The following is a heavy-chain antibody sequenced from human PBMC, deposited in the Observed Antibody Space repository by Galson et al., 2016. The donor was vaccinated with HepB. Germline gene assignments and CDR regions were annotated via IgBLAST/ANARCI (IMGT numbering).Heavy chain of an antibody. CDR2: IWFDGSDK. Sequence: SLRLSCAASGFIFNNFVMHWVRQSPGKGLEWVALIWFDGSDKYYADSVKGRFTISRDNSENTVYLQMESLRAEDTAVYYCAKDLYGSGSYNYFDYWGQGTLVTVSS. J-gene: IGHJ4*02. CDR3: AKDLYGSGSYNYFDY. D-gene: IGHD3-10*01. V-gene: IGHV3-33*06. CDR1: GFIFNNFV.